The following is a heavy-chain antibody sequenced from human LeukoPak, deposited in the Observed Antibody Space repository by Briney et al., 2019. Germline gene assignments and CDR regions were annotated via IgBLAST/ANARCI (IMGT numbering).Heavy chain of an antibody. CDR3: ASFSGSYVYNWFDP. V-gene: IGHV4-34*01. Sequence: SETLSLTCAVYGGSFSGYYWSWVRQPPGKGLEWIGEINHSGSTNYNPSLKSRVTISVDTSKNQFSLKLSSVTAADTAVYYCASFSGSYVYNWFDPWGPGTLVTVSS. J-gene: IGHJ5*02. CDR2: INHSGST. D-gene: IGHD1-26*01. CDR1: GGSFSGYY.